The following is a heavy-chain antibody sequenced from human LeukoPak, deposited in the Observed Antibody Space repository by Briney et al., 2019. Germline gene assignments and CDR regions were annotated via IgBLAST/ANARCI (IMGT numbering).Heavy chain of an antibody. D-gene: IGHD3-10*01. CDR2: IESKTDGETT. CDR3: STYGSGRKFDY. CDR1: GFSFTDAW. Sequence: GGSLRLSWVGSGFSFTDAWMSWVRQIPGKGLEWVGRIESKTDGETTDYATPVKDRFIISRDDSTNTLYLQMNSLKSEDTAVYYCSTYGSGRKFDYWGQGTLVTVSS. V-gene: IGHV3-15*04. J-gene: IGHJ4*02.